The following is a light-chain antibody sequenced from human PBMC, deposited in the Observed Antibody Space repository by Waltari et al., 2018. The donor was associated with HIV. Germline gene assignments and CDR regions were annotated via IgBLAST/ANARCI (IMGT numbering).Light chain of an antibody. J-gene: IGLJ2*01. V-gene: IGLV3-21*04. CDR1: NTRSKR. CDR3: QVWDSSSDHVV. CDR2: YDS. Sequence: YVLTQPPSVSVAPGKTARLTCWGPNTRSKRVTWYQQKPRQAPLLVIYYDSARPSGIPERFSGSNSGNTATLTISRVEAGDEADYYCQVWDSSSDHVVFGGGTNLTVL.